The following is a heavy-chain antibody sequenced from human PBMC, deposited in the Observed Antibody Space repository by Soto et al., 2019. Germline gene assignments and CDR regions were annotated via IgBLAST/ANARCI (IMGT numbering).Heavy chain of an antibody. J-gene: IGHJ5*02. CDR2: ISAYNGNT. Sequence: ASMKVSCKASGYTFTSYGISWVRQAPGQGLEWMGRISAYNGNTNYAQKLQGIVTMTTDTSTSTAYMELRSLRSDDTAVYCCARVVGALAHWFDPWGQGTLVTVSS. D-gene: IGHD1-26*01. CDR3: ARVVGALAHWFDP. CDR1: GYTFTSYG. V-gene: IGHV1-18*01.